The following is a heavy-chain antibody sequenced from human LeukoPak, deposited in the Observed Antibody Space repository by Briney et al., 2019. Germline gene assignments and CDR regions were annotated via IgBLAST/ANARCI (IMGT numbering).Heavy chain of an antibody. CDR2: INPNIGDT. CDR3: VPTNAWDYFFDY. J-gene: IGHJ4*02. D-gene: IGHD1-26*01. CDR1: GYTFTAYY. V-gene: IGHV1-2*02. Sequence: ASVKVSCKASGYTFTAYYMHWVRQAPGQGPEWMGWINPNIGDTNYAQEFQGRVTMTRDTSITTAYMELSRLGSGDTAVYYCVPTNAWDYFFDYWGQGTLVAVSS.